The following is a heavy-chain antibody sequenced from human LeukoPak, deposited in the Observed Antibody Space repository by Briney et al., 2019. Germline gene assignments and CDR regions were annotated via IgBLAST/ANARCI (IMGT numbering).Heavy chain of an antibody. J-gene: IGHJ5*02. D-gene: IGHD3-22*01. CDR3: ARAPTGGYYYDSSGYLWGLNWFDP. Sequence: SETLSLTCTVSGGSISSYYWSWIRQPPGKGLEWIGYIHYSGSTNYNPSLKSRVTISVDTSKNQFSLKLSSVTAADTAVYYCARAPTGGYYYDSSGYLWGLNWFDPWGQGTLVTVSS. V-gene: IGHV4-59*01. CDR2: IHYSGST. CDR1: GGSISSYY.